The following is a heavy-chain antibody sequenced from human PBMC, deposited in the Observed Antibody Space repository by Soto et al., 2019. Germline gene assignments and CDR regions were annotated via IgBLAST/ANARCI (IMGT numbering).Heavy chain of an antibody. D-gene: IGHD6-13*01. Sequence: GGSLRLSCAASGFTFSSYAMHWVRQAPGKGLEWVAVISYDGSNKYYADSVKGRFTISRDKSKNTLYLQMNSLRAEDTAVYYCAKVPNSKVSITAAGTDPVYWGQGTLVTVSS. CDR2: ISYDGSNK. CDR3: AKVPNSKVSITAAGTDPVY. CDR1: GFTFSSYA. V-gene: IGHV3-30-3*01. J-gene: IGHJ4*02.